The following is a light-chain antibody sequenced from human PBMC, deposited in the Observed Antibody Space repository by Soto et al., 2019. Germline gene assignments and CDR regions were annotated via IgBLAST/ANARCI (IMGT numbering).Light chain of an antibody. Sequence: DIQMTQSPSSVAASLGDIVTITCRASQDGQNWLAWYQHKPGQAPKLLVFAASSLQSGVPSKFSATGFGTDFTLIINRLQPEDFATFYCQQVKSFPKTFGRGT. CDR3: QQVKSFPKT. J-gene: IGKJ1*01. CDR1: QDGQNW. CDR2: AAS. V-gene: IGKV1-12*01.